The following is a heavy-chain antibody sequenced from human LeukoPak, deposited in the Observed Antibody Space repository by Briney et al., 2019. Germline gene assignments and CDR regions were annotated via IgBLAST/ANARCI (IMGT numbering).Heavy chain of an antibody. Sequence: SETLSLTCAVSGGSISSSNWWSWVRQPPGKGLEWIGEIYHSGSTNYNPSLKSRVTISVDTSKNQFSLKLSPVTAADTAVYYCAGQYYYDSSGYYRIWGQGTMVTVSS. CDR1: GGSISSSNW. CDR2: IYHSGST. CDR3: AGQYYYDSSGYYRI. V-gene: IGHV4-4*02. J-gene: IGHJ3*02. D-gene: IGHD3-22*01.